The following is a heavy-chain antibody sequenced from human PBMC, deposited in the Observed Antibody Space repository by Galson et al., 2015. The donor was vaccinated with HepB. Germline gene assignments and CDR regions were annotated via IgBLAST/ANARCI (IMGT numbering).Heavy chain of an antibody. Sequence: SLRLSCAASGFTFGDYAMSWFRQAPGKGLEWVGFIRSKAYGGTTEYAASVKGRFTISRDDSKSIAYLQMNSLKTEDTAVYYCTRVDSHYDFWSGYWNHYYYYGMDVWGQGTTVTVSS. CDR3: TRVDSHYDFWSGYWNHYYYYGMDV. CDR1: GFTFGDYA. D-gene: IGHD3-3*01. CDR2: IRSKAYGGTT. J-gene: IGHJ6*02. V-gene: IGHV3-49*03.